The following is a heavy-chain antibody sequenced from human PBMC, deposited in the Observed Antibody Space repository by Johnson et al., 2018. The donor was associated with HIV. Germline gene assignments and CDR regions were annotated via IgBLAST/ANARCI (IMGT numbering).Heavy chain of an antibody. Sequence: VQLVESGGGLVQPGGSLRLSCAASGFTFSSYWMSWVRQAPGKGLEWVSVIYSGGSTYYADSVKGRFTISRDSSKNTLYLQMNSLRAEDTALYYCAKDGSGIYSRAFDIWGQGTMVTVSS. D-gene: IGHD3-10*01. J-gene: IGHJ3*02. CDR1: GFTFSSYW. V-gene: IGHV3-23*03. CDR2: IYSGGST. CDR3: AKDGSGIYSRAFDI.